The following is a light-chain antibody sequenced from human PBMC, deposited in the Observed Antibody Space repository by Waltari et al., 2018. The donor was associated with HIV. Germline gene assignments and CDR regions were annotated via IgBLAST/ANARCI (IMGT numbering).Light chain of an antibody. Sequence: QSALTQRASVSGSPGQSITISCTVTSSDVGGYNYVSWYQQHPGKAPKLMIYDVSNRPSGVSNRFSGSKSGNTASLTISGLQAEDEADYYCSSYTSSNTVVFGGGTKLTVL. V-gene: IGLV2-14*03. CDR1: SSDVGGYNY. CDR3: SSYTSSNTVV. CDR2: DVS. J-gene: IGLJ2*01.